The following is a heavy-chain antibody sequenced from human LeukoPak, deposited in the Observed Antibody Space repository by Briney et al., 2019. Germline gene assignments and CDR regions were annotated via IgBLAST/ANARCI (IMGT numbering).Heavy chain of an antibody. Sequence: SVKVSCKASGGTFSSYAISWVRQAPGQGLEWMGGIIPIFGTANYAQKFQGRVPITADESTSTAYMELSSLRSEDTAVYYCARDLYYYDSSGYPADYWGQGTLVTVSS. CDR2: IIPIFGTA. V-gene: IGHV1-69*13. J-gene: IGHJ4*02. CDR1: GGTFSSYA. CDR3: ARDLYYYDSSGYPADY. D-gene: IGHD3-22*01.